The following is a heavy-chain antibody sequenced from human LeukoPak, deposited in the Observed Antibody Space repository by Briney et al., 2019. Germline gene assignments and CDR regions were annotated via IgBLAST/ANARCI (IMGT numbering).Heavy chain of an antibody. CDR3: AALWFGDLLGNWFDP. CDR2: LDPEDVET. D-gene: IGHD3-10*01. CDR1: GYNFKELS. Sequence: GASVKVSCKVSGYNFKELSIHWVRQTPGKGLEWVGGLDPEDVETIYAQKFQGRVTMTEDTSTDTAYMELSSLRSEDTAVYYCAALWFGDLLGNWFDPWGQETLVTVSS. J-gene: IGHJ5*02. V-gene: IGHV1-24*01.